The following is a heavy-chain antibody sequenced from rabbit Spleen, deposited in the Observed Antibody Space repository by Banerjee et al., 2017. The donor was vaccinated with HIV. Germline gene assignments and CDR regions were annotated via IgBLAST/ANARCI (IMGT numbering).Heavy chain of an antibody. D-gene: IGHD1-1*01. Sequence: QEQLEESGGGLVKPGGTLTLTCTASGFTLSSYWICWVRQAPGKGLEWIACIHTGSSGSAYSATWAKGRFTVSKTSSTTVTLQMTSLTAADTATYFCARDWAYTDSSGDYSYYCNLWGPGTLVTVS. CDR3: ARDWAYTDSSGDYSYYCNL. CDR2: IHTGSSGSA. J-gene: IGHJ4*01. CDR1: GFTLSSYW. V-gene: IGHV1S45*01.